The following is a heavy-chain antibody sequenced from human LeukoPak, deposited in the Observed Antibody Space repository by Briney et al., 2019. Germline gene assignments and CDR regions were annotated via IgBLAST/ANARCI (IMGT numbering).Heavy chain of an antibody. V-gene: IGHV4-39*01. CDR1: GRSISSRSYY. CDR2: IYYSGST. CDR3: VGETTVTTIP. D-gene: IGHD4-17*01. J-gene: IGHJ5*02. Sequence: PSETLSLTCTVSGRSISSRSYYWGWIRQPPGKGLEWIGSIYYSGSTYYNPSLKSRVTISIDTSKNQFSLKLSSVTAADTAVYYCVGETTVTTIPWGQGTLVTVSS.